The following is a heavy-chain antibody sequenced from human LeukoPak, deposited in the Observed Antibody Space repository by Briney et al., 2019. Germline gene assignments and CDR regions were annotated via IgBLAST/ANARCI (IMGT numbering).Heavy chain of an antibody. Sequence: GGSLRLSCAASGFTFSSYWMHWVRQAPGKGLVWVSRINSDGSSTSYADSVKGRFTISRDNAKNTLYLQMNSLRAEDTAVYYCAKLSSYWSFDYWGQGSLVTVSS. V-gene: IGHV3-74*01. D-gene: IGHD5-12*01. CDR3: AKLSSYWSFDY. CDR2: INSDGSST. CDR1: GFTFSSYW. J-gene: IGHJ4*02.